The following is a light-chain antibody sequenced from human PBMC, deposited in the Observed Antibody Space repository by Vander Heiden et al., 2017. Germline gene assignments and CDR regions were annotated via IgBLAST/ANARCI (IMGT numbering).Light chain of an antibody. CDR3: QHYGSSPLT. V-gene: IGKV3-20*01. CDR1: QNVNNNY. Sequence: EFVLTQSPGTLSLTPGERATLSCRASQNVNNNYLAWYQQKPGQAPRLLIYGVFNRATGIPDRFSGSGSGTDFTLTISRLEPEDFAVYFCQHYGSSPLTFGGGTKVEIK. J-gene: IGKJ4*01. CDR2: GVF.